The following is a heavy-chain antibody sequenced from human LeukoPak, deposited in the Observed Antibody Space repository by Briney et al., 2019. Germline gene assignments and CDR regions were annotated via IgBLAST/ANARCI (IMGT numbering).Heavy chain of an antibody. Sequence: ASVKDSCKASGGTFSSYAISWVRQAPGQGLEWMGIINPSGGSTSYAQKFQGRVTMTRDTSTSTVYMELSSLRSEDTAVYYCARSGHQNFDYWGQGTLVTVSS. J-gene: IGHJ4*02. CDR3: ARSGHQNFDY. D-gene: IGHD1-14*01. V-gene: IGHV1-46*01. CDR2: INPSGGST. CDR1: GGTFSSYA.